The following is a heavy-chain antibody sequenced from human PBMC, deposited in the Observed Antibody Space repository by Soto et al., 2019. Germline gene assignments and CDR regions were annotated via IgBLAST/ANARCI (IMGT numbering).Heavy chain of an antibody. CDR3: ARGPLYDFWSGYYPRNWFDP. V-gene: IGHV4-34*01. Sequence: QVQLQQWGAGLLKPSETLSLTCAVYGGSFSGYYWSWIRQPPGKGLEWIGEINHSGSTNYNPSLKSRVTISVDTSKNQFSLKLSSVTAADTAVYYCARGPLYDFWSGYYPRNWFDPWGQGTLVTVSS. J-gene: IGHJ5*02. CDR2: INHSGST. CDR1: GGSFSGYY. D-gene: IGHD3-3*01.